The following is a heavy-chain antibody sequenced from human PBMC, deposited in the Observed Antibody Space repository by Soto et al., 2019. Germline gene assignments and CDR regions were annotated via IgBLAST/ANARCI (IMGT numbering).Heavy chain of an antibody. Sequence: SETLSLTCTVSGYSISSGSYWAWIRQPPGKGPEWIASIYHGGTTFYNPSLKSRITISVDTSNNQFSLKLTSVTAADTAVYYCARQIYDSDTGPNFQYYFDSWGQGTPVTVSS. CDR1: GYSISSGSY. J-gene: IGHJ4*02. V-gene: IGHV4-38-2*02. CDR3: ARQIYDSDTGPNFQYYFDS. CDR2: IYHGGTT. D-gene: IGHD3-22*01.